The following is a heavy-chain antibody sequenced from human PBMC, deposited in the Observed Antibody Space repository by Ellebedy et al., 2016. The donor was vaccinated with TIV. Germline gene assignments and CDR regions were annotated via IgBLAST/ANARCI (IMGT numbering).Heavy chain of an antibody. Sequence: PGGSLRLSCAASGFSFSSYAMHWVRQAPGKGLEWVAVISYDGSNKYYADSVKGRFTISRDNSKNTLYLQMNSLRAEDTAVYYCATIGPDWGQGTLVTVPS. V-gene: IGHV3-30-3*01. D-gene: IGHD3-16*01. CDR2: ISYDGSNK. J-gene: IGHJ4*02. CDR1: GFSFSSYA. CDR3: ATIGPD.